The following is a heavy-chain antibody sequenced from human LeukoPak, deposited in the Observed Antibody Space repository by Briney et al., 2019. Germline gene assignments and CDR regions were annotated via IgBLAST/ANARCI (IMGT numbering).Heavy chain of an antibody. J-gene: IGHJ6*03. V-gene: IGHV1-2*02. D-gene: IGHD1-26*01. CDR2: INPNSGGT. Sequence: GASVKVSCKASGYTFTGYYMHWVRQAPGQGLEWMGWINPNSGGTNYAQEFQGRVTITADIPSNTDYMEVNSLTSDDTAVYFCAKQGGARQDYYMDVWGNGTTVSVAS. CDR3: AKQGGARQDYYMDV. CDR1: GYTFTGYY.